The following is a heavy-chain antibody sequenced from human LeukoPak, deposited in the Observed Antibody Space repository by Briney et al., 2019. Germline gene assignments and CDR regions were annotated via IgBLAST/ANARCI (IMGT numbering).Heavy chain of an antibody. V-gene: IGHV4-61*08. CDR3: ARLHDYGGKNFDL. CDR2: MYYSGST. Sequence: PSQTLSLTCAVSGGSISSGDYSWSWIRQPPGKGLEWIGYMYYSGSTNYNPSFKSRVIISVDTSKNQFSLKVSSVTAADTAVYYCARLHDYGGKNFDLWGRGTLVTVSS. D-gene: IGHD4-23*01. CDR1: GGSISSGDYS. J-gene: IGHJ2*01.